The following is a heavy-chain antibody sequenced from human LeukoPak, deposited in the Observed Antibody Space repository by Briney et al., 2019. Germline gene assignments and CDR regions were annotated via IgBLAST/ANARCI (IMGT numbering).Heavy chain of an antibody. D-gene: IGHD5-18*01. J-gene: IGHJ3*02. CDR1: GGSISSYY. Sequence: SETLSLTCTVSGGSISSYYWSWIRQPAGKGLEWIGRIYSSGSTTYNPSLKSRVTMSVDTSNNQFSLKLSSVTAADTAVYYCARETASQRRAFDIWGRGTMVTVSS. CDR2: IYSSGST. V-gene: IGHV4-4*07. CDR3: ARETASQRRAFDI.